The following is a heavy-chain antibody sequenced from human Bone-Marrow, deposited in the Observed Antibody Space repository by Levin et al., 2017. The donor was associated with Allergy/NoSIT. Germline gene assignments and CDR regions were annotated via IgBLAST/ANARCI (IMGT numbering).Heavy chain of an antibody. Sequence: GESLKISCAASGFTFSSYAMHWVRQAPGKGLEWVAVISYDGSNKYYADPVKGRFTISRDNSKNTLYLQMNSLRAEDTAVYYCARGIAVAGNLNWFDPWGQGTLVTVSS. V-gene: IGHV3-30*04. CDR2: ISYDGSNK. CDR3: ARGIAVAGNLNWFDP. D-gene: IGHD6-19*01. CDR1: GFTFSSYA. J-gene: IGHJ5*02.